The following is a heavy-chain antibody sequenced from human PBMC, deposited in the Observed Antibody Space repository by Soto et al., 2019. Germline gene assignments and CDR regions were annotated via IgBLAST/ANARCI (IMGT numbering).Heavy chain of an antibody. V-gene: IGHV4-34*01. D-gene: IGHD2-15*01. CDR1: GGSFSGYY. Sequence: SETLSLTCAVYGGSFSGYYWSWIRQPPGKGLEWIGEINHSGSTNYNPSLKSRVTISVDTSKNQFSLKLSSVTAADTAVYYCARGITYCSGGSCYRSIDPWGQGTLVTVSS. J-gene: IGHJ5*02. CDR3: ARGITYCSGGSCYRSIDP. CDR2: INHSGST.